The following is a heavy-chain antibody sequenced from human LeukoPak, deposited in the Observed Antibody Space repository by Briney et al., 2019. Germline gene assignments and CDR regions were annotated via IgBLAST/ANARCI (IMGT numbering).Heavy chain of an antibody. CDR2: IYTSGST. D-gene: IGHD3-3*01. J-gene: IGHJ4*02. CDR3: ARGPYRNYDFWSGSLFDY. CDR1: GGSISSYY. Sequence: SETLSLTCTVSGGSISSYYWSWIRQPAGKGLEWVGRIYTSGSTNYNPSLKSRVTMSVDTSKNQFSPKLSSVTAADTAVYYCARGPYRNYDFWSGSLFDYWGQGTLVTVSS. V-gene: IGHV4-4*07.